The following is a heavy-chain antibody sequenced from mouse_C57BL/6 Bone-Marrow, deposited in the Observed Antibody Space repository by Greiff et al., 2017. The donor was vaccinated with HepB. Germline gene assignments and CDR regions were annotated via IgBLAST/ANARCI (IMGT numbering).Heavy chain of an antibody. CDR3: ARRIYYYGSSYDYYAMDY. Sequence: VQLVESGGGLVKPGGSLKLSCAASGFTFSDYGMHWVRQAPEKGLEWVAYISSGSSTIYYADTVKGRFTISRDNAKNTLFLQMTSLRSEDTAMYYCARRIYYYGSSYDYYAMDYWGQGTSVTVSS. J-gene: IGHJ4*01. D-gene: IGHD1-1*01. CDR1: GFTFSDYG. CDR2: ISSGSSTI. V-gene: IGHV5-17*01.